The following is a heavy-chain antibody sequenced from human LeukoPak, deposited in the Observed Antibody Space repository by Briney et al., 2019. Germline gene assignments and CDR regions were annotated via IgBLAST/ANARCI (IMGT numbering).Heavy chain of an antibody. V-gene: IGHV4-34*01. D-gene: IGHD4-17*01. CDR1: GGSFSGHY. J-gene: IGHJ5*02. CDR3: ARGLDYVPFDP. Sequence: SETLSLTCTVYGGSFSGHYWSWIRQPPGKGLEWIGELNHSGATNYNPSLRSRVTISVDTSKNQFSLKLSSVTAADTAVYYCARGLDYVPFDPWGQGTLVTVSS. CDR2: LNHSGAT.